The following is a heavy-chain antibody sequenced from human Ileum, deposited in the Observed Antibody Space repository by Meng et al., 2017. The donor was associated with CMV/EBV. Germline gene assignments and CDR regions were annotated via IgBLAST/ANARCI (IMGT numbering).Heavy chain of an antibody. V-gene: IGHV4-39*07. CDR1: GGSTTISPYY. CDR2: IYYSGTT. J-gene: IGHJ3*02. D-gene: IGHD2-15*01. Sequence: SETLSLTCSVSGGSTTISPYYWAWLRQSPGQGLEWIGHIYYSGTTFYNSSLKRRATISVDTSKNQFSLALTSVTAADTAVYYCARAPRVVVLRTQGGAFDIWSQGKWVTVSS. CDR3: ARAPRVVVLRTQGGAFDI.